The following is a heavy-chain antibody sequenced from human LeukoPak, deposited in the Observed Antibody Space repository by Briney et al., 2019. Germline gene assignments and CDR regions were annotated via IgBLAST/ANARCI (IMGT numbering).Heavy chain of an antibody. CDR2: IYSGGST. J-gene: IGHJ3*01. D-gene: IGHD3-10*01. CDR1: GFTVTSNY. Sequence: PGGSLRLSCAASGFTVTSNYMSWVRQAPGKGLEWVSVIYSGGSTFYADSVKGRFTISRDNSKNTVYLQMISLRAEDTAVYYCAREDYYGSGSWDWGQGTMVTVSS. CDR3: AREDYYGSGSWD. V-gene: IGHV3-66*01.